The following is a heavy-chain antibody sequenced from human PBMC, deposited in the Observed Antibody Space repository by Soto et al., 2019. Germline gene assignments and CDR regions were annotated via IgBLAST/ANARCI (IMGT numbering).Heavy chain of an antibody. CDR2: IYYSGST. CDR3: ARVDWNGVYYGMDV. CDR1: GGSISSGGYY. V-gene: IGHV4-31*03. D-gene: IGHD1-1*01. Sequence: PSETLSLTCTVFGGSISSGGYYWSWIRQHPGKGLEWIGYIYYSGSTYYNPSLKSRVTISVDTSKNQFSLKLSSVTAADTAVYYCARVDWNGVYYGMDVWGQGTTVTVSS. J-gene: IGHJ6*02.